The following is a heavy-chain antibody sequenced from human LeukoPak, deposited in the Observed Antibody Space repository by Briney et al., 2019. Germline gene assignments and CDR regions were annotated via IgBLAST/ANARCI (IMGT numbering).Heavy chain of an antibody. CDR1: GFTFSSYG. V-gene: IGHV3-30*18. Sequence: PGGSLRLSCAASGFTFSSYGMHWVRQAPGKGLEWVAVISYDGSNKYYADSVKGRFTISRDNSKNTLYLQMNSLRAEDTAVYYCAKGADPRWLPTFQHWGQGTLVTVSS. CDR2: ISYDGSNK. CDR3: AKGADPRWLPTFQH. J-gene: IGHJ1*01. D-gene: IGHD5-24*01.